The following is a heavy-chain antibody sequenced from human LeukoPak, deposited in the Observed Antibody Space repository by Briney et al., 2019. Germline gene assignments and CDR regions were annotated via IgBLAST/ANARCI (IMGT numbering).Heavy chain of an antibody. CDR1: GFSLSTSGMC. J-gene: IGHJ4*02. CDR3: ARILWGDTAMGTLGTFDY. D-gene: IGHD5-18*01. CDR2: IDWDDDK. V-gene: IGHV2-70*11. Sequence: SGPTLVNPTQTLTLTCTFSGFSLSTSGMCVSWIRQPPGKALEWLARIDWDDDKYYSTSLKTRLTISKDTSKNQVVLTMTNMDPVDTATYYCARILWGDTAMGTLGTFDYWGQGTLVTVSS.